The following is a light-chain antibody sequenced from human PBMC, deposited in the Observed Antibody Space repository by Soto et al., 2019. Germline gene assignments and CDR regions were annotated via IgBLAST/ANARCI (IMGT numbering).Light chain of an antibody. CDR2: KAS. CDR1: QNIDNW. Sequence: DVQMTQSTSTLSASVGDRVTITSRASQNIDNWLAWYQQTPRKAPKLLSYKASSLESGVPSRFSGSGCGAEFILTISSLEPDDFATYHCQQYNSYSVPTFAQGTKVDIK. CDR3: QQYNSYSVPT. J-gene: IGKJ1*01. V-gene: IGKV1-5*03.